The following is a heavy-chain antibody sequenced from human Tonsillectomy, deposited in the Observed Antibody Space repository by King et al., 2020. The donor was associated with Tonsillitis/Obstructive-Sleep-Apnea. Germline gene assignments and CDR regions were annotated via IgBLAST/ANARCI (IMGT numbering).Heavy chain of an antibody. D-gene: IGHD2-8*01. CDR1: GGSISRYY. CDR3: ARDMVLEAGGDAFDI. CDR2: IYDSGST. V-gene: IGHV4-59*01. J-gene: IGHJ3*02. Sequence: VQLQESGPGLVKSSETLSLTCTVSGGSISRYYWSWLRQPPGKGLEWIGYIYDSGSTNYNPSLKCRVTISVDTSKNQFSLKLTSVTAADTAVYYCARDMVLEAGGDAFDIWGQGTMVTVSS.